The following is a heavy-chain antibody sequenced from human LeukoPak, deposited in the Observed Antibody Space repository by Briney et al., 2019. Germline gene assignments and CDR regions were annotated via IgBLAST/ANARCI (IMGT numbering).Heavy chain of an antibody. CDR3: ARALGPYYDYVWGSYRLDAFDI. CDR2: ISAYNGNT. V-gene: IGHV1-18*01. D-gene: IGHD3-16*02. J-gene: IGHJ3*02. Sequence: ASVKVSFKASGYTFTSYGISWVRQAPGQGLEWMGWISAYNGNTNYAQKLQGRVTMTTDTSTSTAYMELRSLRSDDTAVYYCARALGPYYDYVWGSYRLDAFDIWGQGTMVTVSS. CDR1: GYTFTSYG.